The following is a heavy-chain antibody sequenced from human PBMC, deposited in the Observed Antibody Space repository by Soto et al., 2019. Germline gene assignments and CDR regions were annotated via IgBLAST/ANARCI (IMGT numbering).Heavy chain of an antibody. CDR3: ARGYDFWSGYSTNYYYYGMDV. D-gene: IGHD3-3*01. Sequence: ASVKVSCKASGYTFTIYYMHWVRQAPGQGLEWMGIINPSGGSTSYAQKFQGRVTMTRDTSTSTVYMELSSLRSEDTAVYYCARGYDFWSGYSTNYYYYGMDVWGQGTTVTVSS. V-gene: IGHV1-46*01. CDR1: GYTFTIYY. J-gene: IGHJ6*02. CDR2: INPSGGST.